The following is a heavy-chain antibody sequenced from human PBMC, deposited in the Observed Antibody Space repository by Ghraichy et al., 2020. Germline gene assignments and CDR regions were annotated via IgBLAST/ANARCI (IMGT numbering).Heavy chain of an antibody. Sequence: LSLTCAASGFIFTSYSMNWVRQAPGKGLEWVSSISSSSNYIYYADSVKGRFTTSRDNADNSLYLQMDSLRAEDTALYYCARDGDILTGERYYQGMDVWARGPRSPSP. V-gene: IGHV3-21*01. CDR3: ARDGDILTGERYYQGMDV. D-gene: IGHD3-9*01. J-gene: IGHJ6*02. CDR1: GFIFTSYS. CDR2: ISSSSNYI.